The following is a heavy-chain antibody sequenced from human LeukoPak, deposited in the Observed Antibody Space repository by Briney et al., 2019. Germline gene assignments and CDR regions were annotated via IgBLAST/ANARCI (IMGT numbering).Heavy chain of an antibody. D-gene: IGHD3-22*01. J-gene: IGHJ4*02. CDR3: ARDPLYYYDTSSYYY. CDR1: EFTFSSYS. V-gene: IGHV3-48*01. Sequence: PGGSLRLSCAASEFTFSSYSMNWVRQAPGKGLEWISYISSSSSTIYYADSVKGRFTISRDNAKNSLYLQMNSLRAEDTAVYYCARDPLYYYDTSSYYYWGQGTLVTVSS. CDR2: ISSSSSTI.